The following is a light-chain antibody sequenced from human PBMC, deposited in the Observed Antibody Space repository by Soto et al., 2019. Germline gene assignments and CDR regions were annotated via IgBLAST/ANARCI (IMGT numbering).Light chain of an antibody. Sequence: QSALTQPASVSGSPGQSITISCTGTSSDIGSYNYISWYQQHPGKAPKLMIYEVSNRPSGVSNRFSGSKYGNTASRTISGLQAEDEADYYCGSFTSSSTRVFGGGTKLTVL. V-gene: IGLV2-14*01. CDR2: EVS. CDR3: GSFTSSSTRV. J-gene: IGLJ2*01. CDR1: SSDIGSYNY.